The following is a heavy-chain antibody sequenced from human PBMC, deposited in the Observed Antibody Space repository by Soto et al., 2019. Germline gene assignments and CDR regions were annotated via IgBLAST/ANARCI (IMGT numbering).Heavy chain of an antibody. V-gene: IGHV3-23*01. J-gene: IGHJ3*02. CDR3: AKAHYSSGWHEQDAFDI. CDR1: GFTFSSYA. D-gene: IGHD6-19*01. CDR2: ISGSGGST. Sequence: GGSLRLSCAASGFTFSSYAMSWVRQAPGKGLEWVSAISGSGGSTYYADSVKGRFTISRDNSKNTLYLQMNSLRAEDTAVYYCAKAHYSSGWHEQDAFDIWGQGTMVTVSS.